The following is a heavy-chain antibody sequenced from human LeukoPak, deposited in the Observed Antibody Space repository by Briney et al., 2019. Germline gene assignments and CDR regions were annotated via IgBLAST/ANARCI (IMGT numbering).Heavy chain of an antibody. V-gene: IGHV1-18*04. J-gene: IGHJ6*02. CDR2: ISAYNGNT. CDR3: ARVSWSSYGMDV. D-gene: IGHD2-21*01. Sequence: ASVKVSCKASGYTFTGYYMHWVRQAPGQGLEWMGWISAYNGNTNYAQKLQGRVTMTTDTSTSTAYMELRSLRSDDTAVYYCARVSWSSYGMDVWGQGTTVTVSS. CDR1: GYTFTGYY.